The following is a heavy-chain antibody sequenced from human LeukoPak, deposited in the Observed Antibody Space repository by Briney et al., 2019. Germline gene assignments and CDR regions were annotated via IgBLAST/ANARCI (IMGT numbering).Heavy chain of an antibody. D-gene: IGHD3-10*01. CDR2: ISGSGGST. V-gene: IGHV3-23*01. CDR1: GFTFSSYA. J-gene: IGHJ6*03. Sequence: GGSLRLSCAASGFTFSSYAMSWVRQAPGKGLEWVSAISGSGGSTYYADSVKGRFTISRDNSKNTLYLQMNSLRAEDTAVYYCAKDYVGSGYHYYYYMDVWGKGTTVTVSS. CDR3: AKDYVGSGYHYYYYMDV.